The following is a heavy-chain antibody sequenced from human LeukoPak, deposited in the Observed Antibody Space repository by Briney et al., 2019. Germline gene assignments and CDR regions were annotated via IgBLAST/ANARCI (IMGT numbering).Heavy chain of an antibody. CDR2: ISYDGSNK. D-gene: IGHD3-10*01. Sequence: GGSLRLSCAASGFTFSSYGMHWVRQAPGKGLEWVAVISYDGSNKYYADSVKGRFTISRDNSKNTLYLQMNSLRAEDTAVYYCAKDTYYYGSGSYRGFDYWGQGTLVTVSS. V-gene: IGHV3-30*18. J-gene: IGHJ4*02. CDR3: AKDTYYYGSGSYRGFDY. CDR1: GFTFSSYG.